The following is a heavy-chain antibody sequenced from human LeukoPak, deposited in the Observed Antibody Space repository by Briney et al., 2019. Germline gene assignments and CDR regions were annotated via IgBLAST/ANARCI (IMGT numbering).Heavy chain of an antibody. CDR3: ARGRSDSSPHSDY. CDR2: INHSGST. Sequence: SETLSLTCAVYGGSFSGYYWSWIRQPPGKGLEWIGEINHSGSTNYNPSLKSRVTISVDTSKNQFSLKLSSVTAPDTAVYYCARGRSDSSPHSDYWGQGTLVTVSS. V-gene: IGHV4-34*01. J-gene: IGHJ4*02. D-gene: IGHD6-19*01. CDR1: GGSFSGYY.